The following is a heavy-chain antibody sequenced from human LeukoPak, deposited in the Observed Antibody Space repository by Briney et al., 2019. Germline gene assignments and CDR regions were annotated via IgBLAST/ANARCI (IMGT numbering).Heavy chain of an antibody. Sequence: GGSLRLYCAASGFTFSSYWMHWVRQAPGKGLVWVSRINSDGSSTSYADSVKGRFTISRDNAKNTLYLQMNSPRAEDTAVYYCARGHGGATSDYWGEGTLVTVSS. J-gene: IGHJ4*02. CDR2: INSDGSST. CDR1: GFTFSSYW. V-gene: IGHV3-74*01. D-gene: IGHD1-26*01. CDR3: ARGHGGATSDY.